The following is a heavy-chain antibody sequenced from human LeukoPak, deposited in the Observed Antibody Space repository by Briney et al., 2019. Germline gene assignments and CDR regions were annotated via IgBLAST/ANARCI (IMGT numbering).Heavy chain of an antibody. CDR2: ISSSSSTI. D-gene: IGHD7-27*01. CDR3: ARRTRTGAFDY. CDR1: GFTFSSYS. Sequence: GGSLRLSCAASGFTFSSYSMNWVRQAPGKGLEWVSYISSSSSTIYYADSVKGRFTISRDNAKNSLYLQMNSLRAEDTAVYYCARRTRTGAFDYCGQGTLVTVSS. V-gene: IGHV3-48*01. J-gene: IGHJ4*02.